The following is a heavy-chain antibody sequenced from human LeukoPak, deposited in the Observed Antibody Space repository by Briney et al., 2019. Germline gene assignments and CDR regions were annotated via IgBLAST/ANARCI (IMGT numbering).Heavy chain of an antibody. Sequence: SETLSLTCTVSGGSISSYYWSWIRQPPGKGLEWIGYIYYSGSTNYNPSLKSRVTISVDTSKNQFSLKLSSVTAADTAVYYCARATSYYYYGMDVWGQGTTVTVSS. J-gene: IGHJ6*02. CDR2: IYYSGST. D-gene: IGHD2-2*01. V-gene: IGHV4-59*01. CDR1: GGSISSYY. CDR3: ARATSYYYYGMDV.